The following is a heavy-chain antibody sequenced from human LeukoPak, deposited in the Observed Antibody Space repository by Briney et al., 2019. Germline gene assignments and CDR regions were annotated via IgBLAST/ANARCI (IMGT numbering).Heavy chain of an antibody. V-gene: IGHV4-39*01. Sequence: SETLSLTCTVSGGSISSSSYYWGWIRQPPGKGLEWIGSIYYSGSTYYNPSLKSRVTIPVDTSKNQFSLKLSSVTAAGTAVYYCASYPYYYDVRFDYWGQGTLVTVSS. J-gene: IGHJ4*02. CDR2: IYYSGST. CDR1: GGSISSSSYY. D-gene: IGHD3-22*01. CDR3: ASYPYYYDVRFDY.